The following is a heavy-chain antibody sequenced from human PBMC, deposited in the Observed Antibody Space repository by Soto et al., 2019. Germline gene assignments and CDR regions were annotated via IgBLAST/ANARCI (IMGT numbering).Heavy chain of an antibody. Sequence: SVKVSCKASGGTFSSYAISWVRQAPGRGLEWMGGIIPIFGTANYAQKFQGRVTITADESTSTAYMELSSLRSEDTAVYYCARGNGSGSYYSNNYYYYYYGMDVWGQGTTVTVSS. CDR1: GGTFSSYA. CDR2: IIPIFGTA. D-gene: IGHD3-10*01. J-gene: IGHJ6*02. CDR3: ARGNGSGSYYSNNYYYYYYGMDV. V-gene: IGHV1-69*13.